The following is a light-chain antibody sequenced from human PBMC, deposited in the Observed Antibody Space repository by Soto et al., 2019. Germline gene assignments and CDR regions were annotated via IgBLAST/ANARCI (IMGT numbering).Light chain of an antibody. Sequence: QSALTQPASVSASPGQSITISCTGTSSDIGAYNYVSWYQQYPGKAPKVMIFQVNNRPSGVSNRFSGSKSGNTASLTISGLQPADEADYLCSSYTSTTTHVIFGGGTKVTVL. CDR2: QVN. V-gene: IGLV2-14*01. CDR3: SSYTSTTTHVI. J-gene: IGLJ2*01. CDR1: SSDIGAYNY.